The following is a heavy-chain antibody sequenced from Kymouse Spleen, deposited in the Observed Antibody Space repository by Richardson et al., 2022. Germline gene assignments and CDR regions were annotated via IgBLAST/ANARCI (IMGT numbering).Heavy chain of an antibody. V-gene: IGHV4-34*01. Sequence: QVQLQQWGAGLLKPSETLSLTCAVYGGSFSGYYWSWIRQPPGKGLEWIGEINHSGSTNYNPSLKSRVTISVDTSKNQFSLKLSSVTAADTAVYYCARGSMGIAARGFDYWGQGTLVTVSS. CDR2: INHSGST. J-gene: IGHJ4*02. CDR3: ARGSMGIAARGFDY. CDR1: GGSFSGYY. D-gene: IGHD6-6*01.